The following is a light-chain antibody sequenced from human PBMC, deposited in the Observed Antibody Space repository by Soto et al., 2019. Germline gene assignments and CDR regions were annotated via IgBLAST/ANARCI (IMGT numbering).Light chain of an antibody. V-gene: IGLV2-11*01. J-gene: IGLJ2*01. CDR2: DVS. CDR1: SSDVGGYNY. Sequence: QSALTQPRSVSGSPGHSVTCSCTGTSSDVGGYNYVSWYQQHPGKAPKLMIYDVSKRPSGVPDRFSGSKSGNTASLTISGLQAEDEADYYCCSYAGSYNVVFGGVTKLTVL. CDR3: CSYAGSYNVV.